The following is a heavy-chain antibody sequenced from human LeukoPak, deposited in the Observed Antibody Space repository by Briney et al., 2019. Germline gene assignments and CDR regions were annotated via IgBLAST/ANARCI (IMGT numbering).Heavy chain of an antibody. CDR2: IYYSGST. J-gene: IGHJ4*02. V-gene: IGHV4-59*01. Sequence: SETLSLTCTASGGSISSYYWSWIRQPPGKGLEWIGYIYYSGSTNYNPSLKSRVTISVDTSKNQFSLILNSVTAADTAVYYCARVDYYDSSVFDYWGQGTLVTVSS. CDR3: ARVDYYDSSVFDY. CDR1: GGSISSYY. D-gene: IGHD3-22*01.